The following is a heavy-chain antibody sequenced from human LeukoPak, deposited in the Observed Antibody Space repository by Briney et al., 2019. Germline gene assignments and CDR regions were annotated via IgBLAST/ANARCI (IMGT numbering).Heavy chain of an antibody. Sequence: GGSLRLSCAASGFTFDDYAMHWVRQAPGKGLEWVSGISWNSGSIGCADSVKGRFTISRDNAKKSLYLQMNRLRAEDTAVYYCEAFYYDESGWGDASDMWGQGTMVTVSS. D-gene: IGHD3-16*01. CDR1: GFTFDDYA. CDR2: ISWNSGSI. V-gene: IGHV3-9*01. CDR3: EAFYYDESGWGDASDM. J-gene: IGHJ3*02.